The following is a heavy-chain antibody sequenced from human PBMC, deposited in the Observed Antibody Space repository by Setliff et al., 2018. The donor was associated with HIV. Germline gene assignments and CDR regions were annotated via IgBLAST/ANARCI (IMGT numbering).Heavy chain of an antibody. D-gene: IGHD4-4*01. CDR3: ARELRVTGIYYYYYMDV. J-gene: IGHJ6*03. Sequence: GASVKVSCKASGYTFTSYGISWVRQAPGQGLEWMGWISAYNGNTNYAQKLQGRVTMTTDTSTSTAYMELRSLRSDDTAVYYCARELRVTGIYYYYYMDVWGKGTTVTVSS. V-gene: IGHV1-18*01. CDR1: GYTFTSYG. CDR2: ISAYNGNT.